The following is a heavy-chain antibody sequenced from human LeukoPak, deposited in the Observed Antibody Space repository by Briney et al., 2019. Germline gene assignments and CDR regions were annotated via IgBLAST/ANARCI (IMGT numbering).Heavy chain of an antibody. J-gene: IGHJ4*02. Sequence: PSETLSLTCAVYGGSFSGYYWSWIRQPPGKGLDWIGEINHSGSTNYNPSLKSRVTISVDTSKNQFSLKLSSVTAADTAVYYCATRYYYGSGSYNDYWGQGTLVTVSS. D-gene: IGHD3-10*01. CDR2: INHSGST. V-gene: IGHV4-34*01. CDR3: ATRYYYGSGSYNDY. CDR1: GGSFSGYY.